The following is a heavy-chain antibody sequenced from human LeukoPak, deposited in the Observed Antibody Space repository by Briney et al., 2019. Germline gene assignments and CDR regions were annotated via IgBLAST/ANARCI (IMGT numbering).Heavy chain of an antibody. Sequence: SETLSLTCTVSGGSISSGGYYWSWLRQPPGKGLEWIGYIYHSGSTYYNPSLKSRVAISVDRSKNQFSLKLSSVTAADTAVYYCARGYSSSSPLGYWGQGTLVTVSS. D-gene: IGHD6-6*01. CDR3: ARGYSSSSPLGY. CDR2: IYHSGST. CDR1: GGSISSGGYY. J-gene: IGHJ4*02. V-gene: IGHV4-30-2*01.